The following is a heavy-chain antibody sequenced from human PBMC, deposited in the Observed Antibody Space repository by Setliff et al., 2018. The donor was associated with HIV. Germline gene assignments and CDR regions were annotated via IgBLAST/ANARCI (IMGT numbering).Heavy chain of an antibody. CDR3: ARVSESFASGSYYNPYFDL. CDR2: INPSGGST. V-gene: IGHV1-46*01. J-gene: IGHJ4*02. Sequence: GASVKVSCKTSGYTFTSYYIHWVRQAPGQGLEWMGRINPSGGSTIYAQKFQGRVTMTSDTSTTTVYMELNSLTSEDTAVYYCARVSESFASGSYYNPYFDLWGQGTLVTVSS. D-gene: IGHD3-10*01. CDR1: GYTFTSYY.